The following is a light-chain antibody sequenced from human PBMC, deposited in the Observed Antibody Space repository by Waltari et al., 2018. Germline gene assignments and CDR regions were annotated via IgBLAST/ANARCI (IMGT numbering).Light chain of an antibody. CDR1: QSVSRN. J-gene: IGKJ1*01. CDR2: GAS. CDR3: QQYNNWPPWT. Sequence: DIVMTQSPATLSVSPGDRATLSCRASQSVSRNLAWYQQKPGQAPRLLIYGASTRATGIPARFSGSGSGTEFTLTISSLQSEDFAVYYCQQYNNWPPWTFGQGTKVEIK. V-gene: IGKV3-15*01.